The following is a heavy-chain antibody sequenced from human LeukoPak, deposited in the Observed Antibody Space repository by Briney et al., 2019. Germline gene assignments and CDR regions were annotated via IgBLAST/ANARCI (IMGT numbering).Heavy chain of an antibody. V-gene: IGHV3-23*01. CDR2: ISGSGVST. Sequence: GGSLRLSCAASGFTFSSYAMSWVRQAPGKGLEWVSAISGSGVSTYYADSVKGRFTISRDNSKNTLYLQMNSLRTEDTAVYYCAKGFASGWEPFDYWGQGTLVTVSS. CDR1: GFTFSSYA. CDR3: AKGFASGWEPFDY. J-gene: IGHJ4*02. D-gene: IGHD1-26*01.